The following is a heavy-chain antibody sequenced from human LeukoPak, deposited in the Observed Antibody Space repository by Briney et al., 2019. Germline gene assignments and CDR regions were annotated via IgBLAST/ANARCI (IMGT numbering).Heavy chain of an antibody. CDR3: AKGSGRYGSGSFSDP. V-gene: IGHV3-23*01. CDR1: GFTFSSYA. Sequence: LGGSLRLSCAASGFTFSSYAMGWVRQAPGKGLEWVSSISATGVSTYFAASVRGRFTISRDNSKNTQYLQMNSLRAEDTAVYYCAKGSGRYGSGSFSDPWGQGTLVTVSS. CDR2: ISATGVST. D-gene: IGHD3-10*01. J-gene: IGHJ5*02.